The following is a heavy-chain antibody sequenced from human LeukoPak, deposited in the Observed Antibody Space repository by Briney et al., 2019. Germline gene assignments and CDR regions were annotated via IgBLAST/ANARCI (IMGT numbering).Heavy chain of an antibody. V-gene: IGHV1-2*02. CDR2: INPNSGGT. J-gene: IGHJ4*02. CDR3: ARDGYSYGYRGEDY. D-gene: IGHD5-18*01. CDR1: GYTFTGYY. Sequence: ASVKVSCKASGYTFTGYYMHWVRQAPGQGLEWMGWINPNSGGTNYAQKFQGRVTMTRDTSISTAYMELSRLRSDDTAVYYCARDGYSYGYRGEDYWGQGTLVTVSS.